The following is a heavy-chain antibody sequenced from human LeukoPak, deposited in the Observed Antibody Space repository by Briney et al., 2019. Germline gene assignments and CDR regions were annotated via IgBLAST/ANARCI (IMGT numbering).Heavy chain of an antibody. CDR1: GFTFSDYY. CDR3: ARDRMTTVTNDAFDI. V-gene: IGHV3-11*04. J-gene: IGHJ3*02. Sequence: GGSLRLSCAASGFTFSDYYMSWIRQAPGKGLEWVSYIGSSGTTIYYADSVKGRFTISRDNAKNSLFLQMNSLRAEDTAVYYCARDRMTTVTNDAFDIWGQGTMVTVSS. CDR2: IGSSGTTI. D-gene: IGHD4-17*01.